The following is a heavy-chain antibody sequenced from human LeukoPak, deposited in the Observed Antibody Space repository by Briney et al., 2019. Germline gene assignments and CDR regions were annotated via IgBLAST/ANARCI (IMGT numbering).Heavy chain of an antibody. CDR3: ARDNEYCTGGTCRLDY. CDR2: INNDGRST. J-gene: IGHJ4*02. V-gene: IGHV3-74*01. CDR1: GFPFSFYW. D-gene: IGHD2-15*01. Sequence: PGGSLTLSCASSGFPFSFYWMHWIRHAPGKGLVEVSRINNDGRSTSYAGSVKGRFTISRDNAKNTLYLQMNSLRAEDTAVYYCARDNEYCTGGTCRLDYWGQGALVTVSS.